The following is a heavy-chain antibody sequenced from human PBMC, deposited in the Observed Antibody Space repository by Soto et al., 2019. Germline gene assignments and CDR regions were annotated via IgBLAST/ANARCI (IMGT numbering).Heavy chain of an antibody. CDR2: INGDGCGT. CDR3: ARGIFGSGTANDY. Sequence: EVQLVESGGGLVQPGGSLRLSCAASGFTFSGSWMHWVRQAPGKGLVWVSRINGDGCGTSYADCVKGRFTISRDDAKNTLFLQMNGLRAEDTAVYYCARGIFGSGTANDYWGQGTLVTVSS. J-gene: IGHJ4*02. D-gene: IGHD3-10*01. V-gene: IGHV3-74*01. CDR1: GFTFSGSW.